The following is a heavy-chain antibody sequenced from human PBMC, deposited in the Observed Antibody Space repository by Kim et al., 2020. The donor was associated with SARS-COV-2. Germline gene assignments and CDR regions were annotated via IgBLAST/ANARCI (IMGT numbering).Heavy chain of an antibody. V-gene: IGHV4-59*01. CDR1: GGSISSYY. D-gene: IGHD5-12*01. CDR2: IYYSGST. J-gene: IGHJ6*02. Sequence: SETLSLTCTVSGGSISSYYWSWIRQPPGKGLEWIGYIYYSGSTNYNPSLKSRVTISVDTSKNQFSLKLSSVTAADTAVYYCARGGDSGYDWWIYYGMDVWGQGTTVTVSS. CDR3: ARGGDSGYDWWIYYGMDV.